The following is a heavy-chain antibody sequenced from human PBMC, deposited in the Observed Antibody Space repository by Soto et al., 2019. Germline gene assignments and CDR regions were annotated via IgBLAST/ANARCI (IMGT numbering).Heavy chain of an antibody. CDR3: ARHWGWGPNMVRGVIRAHGWFDP. D-gene: IGHD3-10*01. Sequence: QLQLQESGPGLVKPSETLSLTCTVSGGSISSSSYYWGWIRQPPGKGLEWIGSIYYSGSTYYNPSLKSRVTISVDTSKNQYSLKLSSVTAADTAVYYCARHWGWGPNMVRGVIRAHGWFDPWGQGTLVTVSS. CDR1: GGSISSSSYY. V-gene: IGHV4-39*01. CDR2: IYYSGST. J-gene: IGHJ5*02.